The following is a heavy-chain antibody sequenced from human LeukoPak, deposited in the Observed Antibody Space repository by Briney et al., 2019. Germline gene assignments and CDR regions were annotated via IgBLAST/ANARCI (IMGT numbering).Heavy chain of an antibody. CDR1: GYSFTSYW. Sequence: PGESLTVSCKGSGYSFTSYWIGWVRQMPGKGLEWMGLIYPGDSDTRYSPSFQGHVTISADKSISTAYLQWSSLKASDTAMYYCARPFYSYCYRDAFDIWGQGTMVTVSS. CDR3: ARPFYSYCYRDAFDI. J-gene: IGHJ3*02. D-gene: IGHD5-18*01. CDR2: IYPGDSDT. V-gene: IGHV5-51*03.